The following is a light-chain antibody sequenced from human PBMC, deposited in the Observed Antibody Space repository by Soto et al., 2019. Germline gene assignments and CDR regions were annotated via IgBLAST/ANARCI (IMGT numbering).Light chain of an antibody. Sequence: DIVMTQSPDSLAGSLGERATINCKSSQSVLYSSNNKNYLAWYQQKPGQPPKLLIYWASTRESGVPYRFSGSGSGRDFTLTISSLQAEDVAVYYCQQYYSTPYTFGQGTKLEIK. CDR2: WAS. CDR3: QQYYSTPYT. V-gene: IGKV4-1*01. J-gene: IGKJ2*01. CDR1: QSVLYSSNNKNY.